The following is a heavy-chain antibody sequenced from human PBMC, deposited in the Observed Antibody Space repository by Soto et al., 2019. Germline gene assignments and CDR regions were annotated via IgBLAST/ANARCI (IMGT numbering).Heavy chain of an antibody. Sequence: LSLTCTVSGGSISSSSYYWGWTRQPPGKGLEWIGSIYYSGSTYYNPSLKSRVTISVDTSKNQFSLKLSSVTAADTAVYYCARRHYDSSGYYKDAFDIWGQGTMVTVSS. CDR2: IYYSGST. CDR3: ARRHYDSSGYYKDAFDI. CDR1: GGSISSSSYY. J-gene: IGHJ3*02. V-gene: IGHV4-39*01. D-gene: IGHD3-22*01.